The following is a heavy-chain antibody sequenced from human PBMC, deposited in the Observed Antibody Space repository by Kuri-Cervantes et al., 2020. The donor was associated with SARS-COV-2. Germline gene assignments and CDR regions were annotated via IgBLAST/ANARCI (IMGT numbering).Heavy chain of an antibody. V-gene: IGHV3-66*01. J-gene: IGHJ4*02. Sequence: GESLKISCAASGFAVSSKYMSWVRQAPGKGLEWVSVIYSGGSTYYADSAKGRFTISRDNSKNTLYLQMNSLRAEDTAVYYCARVYGFRPYFDYWGQGTLVTVSS. CDR2: IYSGGST. CDR1: GFAVSSKY. CDR3: ARVYGFRPYFDY. D-gene: IGHD4-17*01.